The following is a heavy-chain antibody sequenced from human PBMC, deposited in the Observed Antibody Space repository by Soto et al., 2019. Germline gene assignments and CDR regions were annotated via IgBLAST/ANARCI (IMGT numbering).Heavy chain of an antibody. CDR2: INHSGST. J-gene: IGHJ4*02. D-gene: IGHD2-15*01. V-gene: IGHV4-34*01. CDR3: ARARYCSGGSCYLVRRWHYFDY. Sequence: SETLSLTSAVYGGTFSGYCWSWIRQPPGKGLEWIGEINHSGSTNYNPSLKSRVTISVDTSKNQFSLKLSSVTAADTAVYYCARARYCSGGSCYLVRRWHYFDYWGQGTLVTVSS. CDR1: GGTFSGYC.